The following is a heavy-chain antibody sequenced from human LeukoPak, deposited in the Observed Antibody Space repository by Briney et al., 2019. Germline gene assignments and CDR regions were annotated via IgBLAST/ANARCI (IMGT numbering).Heavy chain of an antibody. CDR1: GFTFSSYW. CDR3: ARERRGYGIDY. CDR2: IKEDGSER. V-gene: IGHV3-7*01. D-gene: IGHD5-18*01. J-gene: IGHJ4*02. Sequence: QTVGSLRLSCAASGFTFSSYWMSWVRQAPGKGLEGVANIKEDGSERYYVDSVKGRFTISRDNAKNSLYLQMNSLRVEDTAVYYCARERRGYGIDYWGQGTLVTVSS.